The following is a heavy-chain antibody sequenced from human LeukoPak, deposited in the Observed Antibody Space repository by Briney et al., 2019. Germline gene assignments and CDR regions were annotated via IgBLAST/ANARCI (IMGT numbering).Heavy chain of an antibody. D-gene: IGHD6-19*01. CDR2: IIPIFGTA. CDR3: ARGEGSGWYIFGVEH. J-gene: IGHJ5*02. V-gene: IGHV1-69*06. Sequence: SVKVSCKASGDTFSSSAINWVRQAPGQGLEWMGGIIPIFGTASYAQKFQGRVTITADKSTTTAYMELSSLTSEDTAMYYCARGEGSGWYIFGVEHWGQGTLVTVSP. CDR1: GDTFSSSA.